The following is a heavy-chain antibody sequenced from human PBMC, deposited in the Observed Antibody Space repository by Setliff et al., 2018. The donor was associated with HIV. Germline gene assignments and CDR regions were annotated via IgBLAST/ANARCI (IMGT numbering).Heavy chain of an antibody. CDR1: GASIRGHY. CDR2: IYYSWNT. J-gene: IGHJ3*02. V-gene: IGHV4-59*04. CDR3: ARHSITLVIGVPERDDAFDI. D-gene: IGHD7-27*01. Sequence: SETLSLTCSVSGASIRGHYWSWIRQSPGKGLEWIGNIYYSWNTYYNPSLKSRVTISVDTSKNQFSLKLSSVTAADTAVYYCARHSITLVIGVPERDDAFDIWGQGTMVTVSS.